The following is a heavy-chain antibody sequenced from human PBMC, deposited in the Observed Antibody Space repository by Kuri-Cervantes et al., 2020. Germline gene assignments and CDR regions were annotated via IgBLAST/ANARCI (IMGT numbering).Heavy chain of an antibody. Sequence: GESLKISCAASGFTFSNAWMSWFRQAPGKGLEWVSAISGSGGSTYYADSVKGRFTISRDNSKNTLYLQMNSLRAEDTAVYYCAKDLGGIAVAGPDYWGQGTLVTVSS. CDR3: AKDLGGIAVAGPDY. CDR1: GFTFSNAW. V-gene: IGHV3-23*01. CDR2: ISGSGGST. J-gene: IGHJ4*02. D-gene: IGHD6-19*01.